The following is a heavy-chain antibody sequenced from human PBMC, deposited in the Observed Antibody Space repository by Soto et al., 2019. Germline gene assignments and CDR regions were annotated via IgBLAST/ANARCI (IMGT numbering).Heavy chain of an antibody. CDR2: IGYNGVT. D-gene: IGHD2-15*01. Sequence: LTCTVSGGSIYGRGYYWCWIRQPPGRGREGMGNIGYNGVTYSNPSLKSRVNISRDTSNNQLSLKLTSVTAADKALYYCGKVLVGATGHNESDSWGPGTLVTVSS. J-gene: IGHJ4*02. CDR3: GKVLVGATGHNESDS. CDR1: GGSIYGRGYY. V-gene: IGHV4-39*01.